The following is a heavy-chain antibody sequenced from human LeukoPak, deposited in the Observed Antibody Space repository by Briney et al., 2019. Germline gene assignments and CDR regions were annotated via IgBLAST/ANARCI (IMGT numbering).Heavy chain of an antibody. D-gene: IGHD3-22*01. CDR2: VYHSGGT. V-gene: IGHV4-4*02. CDR3: ASKVSDSSGYYLF. CDR1: GGSITSNTW. J-gene: IGHJ4*02. Sequence: SETLSLTCAVSGGSITSNTWWSWVRQPPGKGLEWIGEVYHSGGTNFNPSLKSRVTISVDKSKNQFSLKLNSVTAADTAVYYCASKVSDSSGYYLFWGQGTLVAVSS.